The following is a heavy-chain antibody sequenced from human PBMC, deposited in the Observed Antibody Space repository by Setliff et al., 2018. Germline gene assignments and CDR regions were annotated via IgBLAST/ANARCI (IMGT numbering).Heavy chain of an antibody. V-gene: IGHV4-59*02. CDR2: VFYSGDT. CDR3: ARDRTYYASGTYTRWFDY. Sequence: PSETLSLTCTVSGGSVKSHYWSWIRQTPEKGLEWIGFVFYSGDTRYNPSLKSRVTMSVDTSMNQFSLNLNFVTAADTAVYYCARDRTYYASGTYTRWFDYWGQGSLVTVSS. J-gene: IGHJ4*02. D-gene: IGHD3-10*01. CDR1: GGSVKSHY.